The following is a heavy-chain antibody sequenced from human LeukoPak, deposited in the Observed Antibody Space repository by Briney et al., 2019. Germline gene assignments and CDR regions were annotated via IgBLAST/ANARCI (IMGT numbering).Heavy chain of an antibody. J-gene: IGHJ4*02. CDR2: LSGTGLTA. CDR1: GITFSTYDFSTYA. Sequence: GGSLRLSCAAFGITFSTYDFSTYAMCSVHQSTGKGLDWVSGLSGTGLTAFYPDYVKARYTISRDYSKNSLYLQMNSLSADDAAVYYFARGAKTAGTIYTFDYWGQGTLVTVSS. D-gene: IGHD6-13*01. CDR3: ARGAKTAGTIYTFDY. V-gene: IGHV3-23*01.